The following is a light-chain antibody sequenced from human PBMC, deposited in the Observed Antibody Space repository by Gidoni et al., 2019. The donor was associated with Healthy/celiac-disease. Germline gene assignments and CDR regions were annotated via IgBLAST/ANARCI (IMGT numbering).Light chain of an antibody. CDR3: QQYGSSPWT. Sequence: IVFTQSPGTLSLSPGERATLPCRASQSVSSSYLAWYQQKPGQAPRLLIYGASSRATGIPDRFSGSGSGRDFTLTISRLEPEDFAVYYCQQYGSSPWTFGQGTKVEIK. CDR1: QSVSSSY. V-gene: IGKV3-20*01. CDR2: GAS. J-gene: IGKJ1*01.